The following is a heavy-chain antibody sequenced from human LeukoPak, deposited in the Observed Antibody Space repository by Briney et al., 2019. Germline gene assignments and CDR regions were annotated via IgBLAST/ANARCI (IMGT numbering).Heavy chain of an antibody. CDR1: GGSFSGYY. J-gene: IGHJ4*02. D-gene: IGHD5-12*01. CDR2: INHSGST. V-gene: IGHV4-34*01. Sequence: PSETLSLTCAVYGGSFSGYYWSCIRQPPGKGLEWIGEINHSGSTNYNPSLKSRVTISVDTSKNQFSLKLSSVTAADTAVYYCARGEWLRSWFGYWGQGTLVTVSS. CDR3: ARGEWLRSWFGY.